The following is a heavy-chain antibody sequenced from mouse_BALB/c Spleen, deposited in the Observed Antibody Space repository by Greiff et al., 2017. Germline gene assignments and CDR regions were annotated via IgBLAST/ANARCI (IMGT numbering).Heavy chain of an antibody. D-gene: IGHD4-1*01. V-gene: IGHV1-69*02. CDR1: GYTFTSYW. CDR3: TRLGRFAY. CDR2: IYPSDSYT. J-gene: IGHJ3*01. Sequence: QVQLQQPGAELVRPGASVKLSCKASGYTFTSYWINWVKQRPGQGLEWIGNIYPSDSYTNYNQKIKDKATLTVDKSSSTAYMQLSSPTSEDSAVYYCTRLGRFAYWGQGTLVTVSA.